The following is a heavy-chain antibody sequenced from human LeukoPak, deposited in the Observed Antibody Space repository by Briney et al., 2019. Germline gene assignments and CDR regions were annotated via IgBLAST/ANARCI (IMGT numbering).Heavy chain of an antibody. CDR2: ITTSGDRT. D-gene: IGHD7-27*01. CDR3: ANPWGLGWYFDL. J-gene: IGHJ2*01. V-gene: IGHV3-23*01. Sequence: PGGSLRLSCAASGFTFSSYSMNWVRQAPGKGLEWVSLITTSGDRTYYADSVKGRFTISRDNSKNTLYLQMNNLRVEDTAIYYCANPWGLGWYFDLWGRGTLVTVSS. CDR1: GFTFSSYS.